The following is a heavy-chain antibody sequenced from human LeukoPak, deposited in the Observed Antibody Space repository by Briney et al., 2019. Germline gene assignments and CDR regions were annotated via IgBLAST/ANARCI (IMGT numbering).Heavy chain of an antibody. CDR1: GFSFSDYW. CDR3: ARGGYISSWYWVY. CDR2: INRDGSEK. D-gene: IGHD6-13*01. V-gene: IGHV3-7*03. Sequence: GGSLRLSCAASGFSFSDYWMTWVRQAPGKALEWVANINRDGSEKYYVDSVKGRLTISRDSPKNSLYLQINNLRAEDTATYYCARGGYISSWYWVYWGQGTLVTVSS. J-gene: IGHJ4*02.